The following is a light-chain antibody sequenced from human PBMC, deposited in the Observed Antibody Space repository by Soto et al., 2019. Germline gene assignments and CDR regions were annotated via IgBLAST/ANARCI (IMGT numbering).Light chain of an antibody. V-gene: IGLV2-11*01. CDR3: CSFAGRIFV. CDR1: SSDVGGYNH. Sequence: QSALTQPRSVSGSPGQSVTVSCTGTSSDVGGYNHVTWYQQHPGKAPKLMISEVNKRPSGVPDRFSGSKSGNTASLIISGLQAEDEADYYCCSFAGRIFVFGTGTKVTVL. J-gene: IGLJ1*01. CDR2: EVN.